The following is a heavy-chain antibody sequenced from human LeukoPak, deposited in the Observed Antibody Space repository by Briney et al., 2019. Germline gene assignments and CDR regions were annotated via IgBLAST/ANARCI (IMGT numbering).Heavy chain of an antibody. Sequence: APVKVSCKASGGTFSSSAISWVRQAPGQGLEWMGRIIPILGIANYAQKFQGRVTITADKSTSTAYMELSSLRSEDTAVYYCARGDILTGYDFDYWGQGTLVTVSS. CDR1: GGTFSSSA. J-gene: IGHJ4*02. V-gene: IGHV1-69*04. D-gene: IGHD3-9*01. CDR3: ARGDILTGYDFDY. CDR2: IIPILGIA.